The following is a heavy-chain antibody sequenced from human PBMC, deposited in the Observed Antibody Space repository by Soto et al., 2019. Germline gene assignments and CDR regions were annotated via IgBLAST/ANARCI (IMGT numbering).Heavy chain of an antibody. Sequence: QVTLKESGPVLVKPTETLTLTCTVSGFSLSNARMGVSWIRQPPGKALEWLAHIFSNDEKSYSTSLKSRLTIPKDTSKGQVALTMTNMAPVDTPTYYGARMTTVITGVWFDYWGQGTLVTVSS. V-gene: IGHV2-26*01. CDR2: IFSNDEK. CDR3: ARMTTVITGVWFDY. CDR1: GFSLSNARMG. D-gene: IGHD4-17*01. J-gene: IGHJ4*02.